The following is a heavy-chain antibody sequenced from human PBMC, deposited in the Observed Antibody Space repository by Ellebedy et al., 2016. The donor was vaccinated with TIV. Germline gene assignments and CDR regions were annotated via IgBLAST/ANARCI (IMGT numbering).Heavy chain of an antibody. CDR3: ARGGSYYADY. Sequence: GESLKISCAASGFTFSSYWMSWVRQAPGKGLEWVAVLWYDGGNKYYAHSVKGRFTISRDNSKNTLYLQMNSLGAEDTVVYYCARGGSYYADYWGQGTLVTVSS. V-gene: IGHV3-33*08. J-gene: IGHJ4*02. CDR2: LWYDGGNK. D-gene: IGHD1-26*01. CDR1: GFTFSSYW.